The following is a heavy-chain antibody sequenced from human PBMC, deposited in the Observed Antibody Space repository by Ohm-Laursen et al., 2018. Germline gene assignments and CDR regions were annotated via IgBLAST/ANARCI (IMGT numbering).Heavy chain of an antibody. J-gene: IGHJ6*02. V-gene: IGHV3-48*03. D-gene: IGHD2-2*01. CDR3: ARDLIAYCPTTSCDNFGMDV. CDR2: ISSSGSTI. Sequence: SLRLSCAASGFTFSSYEMNWVRQAPGKGLEWVSYISSSGSTIYYADSVKGRFTISRDNAKNSLYLQMNSLRAEDTAVYYCARDLIAYCPTTSCDNFGMDVWGQGTTVTVSS. CDR1: GFTFSSYE.